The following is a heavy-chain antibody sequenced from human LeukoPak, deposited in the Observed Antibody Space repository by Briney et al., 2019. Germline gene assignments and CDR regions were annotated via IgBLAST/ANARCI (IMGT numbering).Heavy chain of an antibody. D-gene: IGHD3-3*01. Sequence: PSETLSLTCTVSGGSISSGSYYWSWIRQPAGKGLEWIGRFYTSGSTNYNPSLKSRVTISVDTSKNQFSLKLSSVTAADTAVYYCAREYDFWSGYQAYWGQGTLVTVSS. V-gene: IGHV4-61*02. CDR3: AREYDFWSGYQAY. J-gene: IGHJ4*02. CDR2: FYTSGST. CDR1: GGSISSGSYY.